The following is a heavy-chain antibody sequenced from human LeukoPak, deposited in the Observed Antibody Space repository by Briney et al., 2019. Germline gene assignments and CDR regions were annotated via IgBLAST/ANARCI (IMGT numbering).Heavy chain of an antibody. Sequence: GASVKVSCKASGYTFTDYYMHWVRQAPGQGLEWMGWISAYNGNTNYAQKLQGRVTMTTDTSTSTAYMELRSLRSDDTAVYYCARGYLSDIVVVPAAFDYWGQGTLVTVSS. CDR1: GYTFTDYY. J-gene: IGHJ4*02. V-gene: IGHV1-18*04. CDR3: ARGYLSDIVVVPAAFDY. D-gene: IGHD2-2*01. CDR2: ISAYNGNT.